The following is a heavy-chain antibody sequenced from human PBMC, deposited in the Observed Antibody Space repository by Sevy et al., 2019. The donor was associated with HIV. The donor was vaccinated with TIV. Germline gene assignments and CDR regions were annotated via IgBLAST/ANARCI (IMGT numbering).Heavy chain of an antibody. D-gene: IGHD2-21*02. CDR3: ARSLGVVTAIYFDY. CDR2: ISRSSSTI. J-gene: IGHJ4*02. V-gene: IGHV3-48*02. CDR1: GFTFSSYS. Sequence: GGSLRLSCAASGFTFSSYSMNWVRQAPGKGLEWVSYISRSSSTIYYADSVKGRFTISRDNAKNSLYLQMNSLRDEDTAVYYCARSLGVVTAIYFDYWGQGTLVTVSS.